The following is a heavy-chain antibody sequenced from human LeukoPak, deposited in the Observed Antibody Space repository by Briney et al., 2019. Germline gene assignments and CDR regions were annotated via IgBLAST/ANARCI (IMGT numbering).Heavy chain of an antibody. J-gene: IGHJ5*02. Sequence: GGSLRLSCAASGFTFSSYEMNWVRQAPGKGLEWVSYISSSSSGITIYYADSVKGRFTISRDNAKNSLYLQMNSLRAEDTAVYYCARAGSGRSPDWFDPWGQGTLVTVSS. CDR2: ISSSSSGITI. V-gene: IGHV3-48*03. D-gene: IGHD1-26*01. CDR1: GFTFSSYE. CDR3: ARAGSGRSPDWFDP.